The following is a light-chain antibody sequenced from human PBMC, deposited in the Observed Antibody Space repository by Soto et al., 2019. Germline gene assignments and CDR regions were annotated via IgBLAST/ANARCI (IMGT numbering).Light chain of an antibody. J-gene: IGKJ1*01. CDR2: DAS. V-gene: IGKV1-33*01. CDR1: QDISNY. CDR3: QKYKSAHQK. Sequence: DIQMTQSPSSLSASVGDRVTITCQASQDISNYLNWYQQKPGKAPKLLIYDASNLETGVPSRFSGSGSATDFTFTISSLQPEDVATYYCQKYKSAHQKFGKGTKVDI.